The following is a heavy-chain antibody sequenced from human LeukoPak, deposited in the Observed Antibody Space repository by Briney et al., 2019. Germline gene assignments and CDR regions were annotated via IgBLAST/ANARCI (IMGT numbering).Heavy chain of an antibody. J-gene: IGHJ5*02. D-gene: IGHD3-16*01. CDR1: GFTISDYW. V-gene: IGHV3-7*01. CDR3: VRDGGTDWYDP. CDR2: IKQDGVEK. Sequence: GGSLRLSCAASGFTISDYWMTWVRQAPGKGLEWGANIKQDGVEKSYVDSVKGRFTISRDNATNSIFLQMNSLRVEDTAIYYCVRDGGTDWYDPWGQGTLVSVSS.